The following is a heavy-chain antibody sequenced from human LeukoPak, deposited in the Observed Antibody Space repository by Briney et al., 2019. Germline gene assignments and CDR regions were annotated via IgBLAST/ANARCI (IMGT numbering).Heavy chain of an antibody. CDR2: IYPGDSDT. Sequence: GESLKISCKGSGYSFTSYWIGWVRQMPGKGLEWMGIIYPGDSDTRYSPSFQGQVTISADKSISTAYLQWSSLKASDTAMYYCARSYGSGSYYNNNWLDPWGQGTLVTVSS. V-gene: IGHV5-51*01. CDR1: GYSFTSYW. D-gene: IGHD3-10*01. CDR3: ARSYGSGSYYNNNWLDP. J-gene: IGHJ5*02.